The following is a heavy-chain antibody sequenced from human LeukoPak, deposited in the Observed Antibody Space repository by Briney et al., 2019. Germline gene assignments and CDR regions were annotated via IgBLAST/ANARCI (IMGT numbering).Heavy chain of an antibody. Sequence: PGGSLRLSWAASGFTFSSYGMHWVRQAPGKGLEWVAVIWYDGSNKYYADSVKGRFTISRDNSKNTLSLQMNSLRAEDTAVYYCARAGYSSGWYDYWGQGTLVTVSS. J-gene: IGHJ4*02. CDR3: ARAGYSSGWYDY. CDR1: GFTFSSYG. V-gene: IGHV3-33*01. D-gene: IGHD6-19*01. CDR2: IWYDGSNK.